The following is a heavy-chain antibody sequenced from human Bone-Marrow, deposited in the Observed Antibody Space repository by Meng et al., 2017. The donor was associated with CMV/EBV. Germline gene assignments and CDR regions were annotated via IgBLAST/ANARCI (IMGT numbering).Heavy chain of an antibody. J-gene: IGHJ4*02. V-gene: IGHV4-31*03. CDR3: ARGSPMVYYFDY. Sequence: CTVSGGSISSGGYYWSWIRQHPGKGLEWIGYIYYSGSTYYNPSLKSRVTISVDTSKNQFSLKLSSVTAADTAVYYCARGSPMVYYFDYWGQGTPVTVSS. CDR1: GGSISSGGYY. D-gene: IGHD3-10*01. CDR2: IYYSGST.